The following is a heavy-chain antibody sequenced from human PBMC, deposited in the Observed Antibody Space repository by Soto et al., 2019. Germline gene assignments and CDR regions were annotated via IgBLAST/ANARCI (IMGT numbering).Heavy chain of an antibody. Sequence: QLLESGGGLIQPGGSLRLSCEASGFSFRSYALSWVRQAPRKGLEWVSTFSAGGRAYYADSVKGRFTIGKDTSKNTVTLQARSLSAEATSVYYCAKESLPEHYGDTLFDYWGQGARVTVSS. CDR1: GFSFRSYA. CDR3: AKESLPEHYGDTLFDY. J-gene: IGHJ4*02. V-gene: IGHV3-23*01. CDR2: FSAGGRA. D-gene: IGHD4-17*01.